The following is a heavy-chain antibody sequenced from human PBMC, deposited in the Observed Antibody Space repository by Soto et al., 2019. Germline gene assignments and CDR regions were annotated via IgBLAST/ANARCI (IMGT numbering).Heavy chain of an antibody. Sequence: QVQLVQSGAEVKKPGASVKVSCKASGYTFTSYAMHWVRQAPGQRLEWMGWINAGNGNTKYSQKFQGRVTITRDTSASTAYMELSSLRSEDTAVYYCARVQGSGWPYYYYYMDVWGKGTTVTVSS. J-gene: IGHJ6*03. CDR2: INAGNGNT. D-gene: IGHD6-19*01. CDR1: GYTFTSYA. V-gene: IGHV1-3*01. CDR3: ARVQGSGWPYYYYYMDV.